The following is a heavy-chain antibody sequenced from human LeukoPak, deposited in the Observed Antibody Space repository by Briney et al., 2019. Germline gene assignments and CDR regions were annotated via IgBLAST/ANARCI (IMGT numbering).Heavy chain of an antibody. J-gene: IGHJ4*02. V-gene: IGHV3-7*01. CDR1: GFTFSSYA. D-gene: IGHD3-9*01. CDR3: AKDPFSLRYFDWSTIGFDY. Sequence: GGSLRLSCAASGFTFSSYAMSWVRQAPGKGLEWVASIKEDVTETYFVDSVKGRFTISRDNAKNSLYLQMNSLRAEDTAVYYCAKDPFSLRYFDWSTIGFDYWGQGTLVTVSS. CDR2: IKEDVTET.